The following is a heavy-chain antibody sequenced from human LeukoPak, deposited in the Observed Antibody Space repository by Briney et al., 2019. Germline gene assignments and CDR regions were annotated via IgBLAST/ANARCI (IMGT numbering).Heavy chain of an antibody. D-gene: IGHD5-24*01. V-gene: IGHV4-61*02. CDR1: GGSISSGSYY. CDR3: ARQHWRRDGYNLGSDAFDI. CDR2: IYTSGST. J-gene: IGHJ3*02. Sequence: SQTLSLTCTVSGGSISSGSYYWSWIRQPAGKGLEWIGRIYTSGSTNYNPSLKSRVTISVDTSKNQFSLKLSSVTAADTAVYYCARQHWRRDGYNLGSDAFDIWGQGTMVTVSS.